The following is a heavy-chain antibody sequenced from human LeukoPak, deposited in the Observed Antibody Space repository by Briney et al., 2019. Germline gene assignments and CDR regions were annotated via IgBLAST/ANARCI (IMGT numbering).Heavy chain of an antibody. D-gene: IGHD1-1*01. CDR1: GYTFTSYY. V-gene: IGHV1-46*01. CDR3: ARAPERLGWFDP. Sequence: ASVKVSCKASGYTFTSYYMHWVRQAPGQGLEWMGIINPSGGSTSYAQKLQGRVTMTTDTSTSTAYMELRTLRSDDTAVYYCARAPERLGWFDPWGQGTLVTVSS. CDR2: INPSGGST. J-gene: IGHJ5*02.